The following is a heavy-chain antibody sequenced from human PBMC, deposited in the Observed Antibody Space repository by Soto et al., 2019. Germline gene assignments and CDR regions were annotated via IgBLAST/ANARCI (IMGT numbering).Heavy chain of an antibody. CDR3: ARQSGYYGNYYYYYMDV. J-gene: IGHJ6*03. Sequence: PSETLSLTCTVSGGSISSYYWSWIRQPPGKGLEWIGYIYYSGSTNYNPSLKSRVTISVDTSKNQFSLKLSSVTAADTAVYYCARQSGYYGNYYYYYMDVWGKGTTVTVSS. CDR2: IYYSGST. V-gene: IGHV4-59*08. D-gene: IGHD3-3*01. CDR1: GGSISSYY.